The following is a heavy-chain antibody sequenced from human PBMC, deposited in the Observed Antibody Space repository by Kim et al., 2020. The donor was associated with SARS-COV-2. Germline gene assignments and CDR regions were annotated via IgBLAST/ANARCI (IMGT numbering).Heavy chain of an antibody. Sequence: KFQGRVTITRDTSASTAYMELSSLRSEDTAVYYCARDHIVVVVAAIPYDYWGQGTLVTVSS. V-gene: IGHV1-3*01. CDR3: ARDHIVVVVAAIPYDY. D-gene: IGHD2-15*01. J-gene: IGHJ4*02.